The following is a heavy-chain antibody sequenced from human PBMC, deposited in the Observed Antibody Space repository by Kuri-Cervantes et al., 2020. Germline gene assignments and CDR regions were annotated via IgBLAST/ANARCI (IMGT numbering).Heavy chain of an antibody. D-gene: IGHD2/OR15-2a*01. J-gene: IGHJ6*02. V-gene: IGHV3-23*01. CDR1: GFTFSSYA. CDR2: ISGSGGST. CDR3: ARCQAIYALPGHPPPYGMDV. Sequence: GESLKISCAASGFTFSSYAMSWVRQAPGKGLEWVSAISGSGGSTYYADSVKGRFTISRDNSKNTLYLQMNSLRAEDTAVYYCARCQAIYALPGHPPPYGMDVWGQGTTVTVSS.